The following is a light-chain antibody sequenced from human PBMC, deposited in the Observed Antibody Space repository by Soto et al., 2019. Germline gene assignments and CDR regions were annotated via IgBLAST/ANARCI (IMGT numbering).Light chain of an antibody. CDR3: GAWDDGLSAYV. V-gene: IGLV1-40*01. CDR1: SSNIGAGYD. CDR2: GNR. J-gene: IGLJ1*01. Sequence: QSVLTQPPSVSGAPGQRVTISCTGSSSNIGAGYDVHWYQQLPGTAPKLLIHGNRNRPSGVPDRFSGSKSGTSASLAITGLQTGDEADYYCGAWDDGLSAYVFGPGTKLTVL.